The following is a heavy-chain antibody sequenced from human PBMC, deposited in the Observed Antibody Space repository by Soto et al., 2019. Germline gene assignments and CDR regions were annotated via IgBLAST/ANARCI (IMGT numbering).Heavy chain of an antibody. CDR3: ARDGGVVVPATGPYYYYYYGMDV. D-gene: IGHD2-2*01. V-gene: IGHV3-30-3*01. Sequence: VAVISYDGSNKYYADSVKGRFTISRDNSKNTLYLQMNSLRAEDTAVYYCARDGGVVVPATGPYYYYYYGMDVWGQGTTVTVSS. CDR2: ISYDGSNK. J-gene: IGHJ6*02.